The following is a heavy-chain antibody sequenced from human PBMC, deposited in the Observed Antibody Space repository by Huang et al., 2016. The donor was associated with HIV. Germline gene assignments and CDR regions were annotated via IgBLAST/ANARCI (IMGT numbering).Heavy chain of an antibody. V-gene: IGHV3-74*01. Sequence: EVRFQESGGGQGQPGGSLKLSCVDSGFIFLDFWLDWARQVQGEGGVGVACFNSDGTYIDYADSVRVRFVVSRNNARDILSLEMSTLRPEDTGVYFCAVGGRTASYFHFDPRGQGIPVIV. J-gene: IGHJ5*02. D-gene: IGHD3-9*01. CDR2: FNSDGTYI. CDR1: GFIFLDFW. CDR3: AVGGRTASYFHFDP.